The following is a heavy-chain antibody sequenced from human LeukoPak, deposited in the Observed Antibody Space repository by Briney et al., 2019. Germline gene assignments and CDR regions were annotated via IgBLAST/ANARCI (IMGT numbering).Heavy chain of an antibody. CDR2: IYYSGST. CDR3: ARVRSYDYVLDI. CDR1: GGSISSYY. V-gene: IGHV4-59*01. D-gene: IGHD3-16*01. Sequence: TSETLSLTCTVSGGSISSYYWSWIRQPPGKGLEWIGYIYYSGSTNYNPSLKSRVTISVDTSKNQFSLKLSSVTAADTAVYCCARVRSYDYVLDIWGQGTMVTVSS. J-gene: IGHJ3*02.